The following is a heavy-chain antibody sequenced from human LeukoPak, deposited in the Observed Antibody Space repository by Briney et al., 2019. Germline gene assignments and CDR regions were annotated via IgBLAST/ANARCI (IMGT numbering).Heavy chain of an antibody. CDR2: INPNSGGT. V-gene: IGHV1-2*02. J-gene: IGHJ4*02. D-gene: IGHD3-22*01. CDR3: ARDFYDSSGAIDY. Sequence: GASVKVSCKASGYTFTGYYMHWVRQAPGQGLEWMGWINPNSGGTNYAQKFQGRVTMARDTSISTAYMELSRLRSSDTAVYYCARDFYDSSGAIDYWGQGTLVTVSS. CDR1: GYTFTGYY.